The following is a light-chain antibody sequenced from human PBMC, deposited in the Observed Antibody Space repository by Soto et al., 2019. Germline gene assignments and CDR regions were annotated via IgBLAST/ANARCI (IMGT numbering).Light chain of an antibody. J-gene: IGKJ1*01. CDR1: QSVNRN. CDR2: GAS. Sequence: EIVLTQSPGTLSLSPGERATLSCRASQSVNRNLAWYQQKPGQAPRLLIYGASTRATGVPARFSGSGSGTEFTLTIRNLQPDDFATYYCQQYNSFPWTFGLGTKVDI. V-gene: IGKV3-15*01. CDR3: QQYNSFPWT.